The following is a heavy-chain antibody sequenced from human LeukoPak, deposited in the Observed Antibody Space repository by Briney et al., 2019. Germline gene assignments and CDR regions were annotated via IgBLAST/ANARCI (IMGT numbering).Heavy chain of an antibody. CDR2: IIPILGIA. J-gene: IGHJ4*02. CDR1: GGTFSSYA. CDR3: ARDQEGGPKAHFDY. V-gene: IGHV1-69*04. Sequence: GASVKVSCKASGGTFSSYAISWVRQAPGQGLEWMGRIIPILGIANYAQKFQGRVTITADKSTSTAYLELSSLRSEDTAVYYCARDQEGGPKAHFDYWGQGTLVTVSS. D-gene: IGHD3-16*01.